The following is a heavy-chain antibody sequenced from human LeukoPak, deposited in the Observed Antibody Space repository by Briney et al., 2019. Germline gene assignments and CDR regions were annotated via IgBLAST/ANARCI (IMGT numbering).Heavy chain of an antibody. V-gene: IGHV4-61*02. D-gene: IGHD4-17*01. Sequence: SETPSLTCTVSGGSISSGSYYWSWIRQPAGKGLEWIGRIYTSGSTNYNPSLKSRVTISVDTSKNQFSLKLSSVTAADTAVYYCARQGDYNGYFDYWGQGTLVTVSS. J-gene: IGHJ4*02. CDR2: IYTSGST. CDR3: ARQGDYNGYFDY. CDR1: GGSISSGSYY.